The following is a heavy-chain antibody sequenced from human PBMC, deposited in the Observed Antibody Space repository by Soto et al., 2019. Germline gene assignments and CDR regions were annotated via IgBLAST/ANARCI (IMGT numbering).Heavy chain of an antibody. D-gene: IGHD3-10*01. CDR3: AKDHYGSAIYGMDV. Sequence: EVQLVESGGGLVQPGRSLRLSCAASGFSFEDYAMHWVRQAPGKGLEWVSGIAWNSDIIGYADSVKGRFTISRDNGKNSLYLQMNSLGPEATALYYCAKDHYGSAIYGMDVWGQGTTVTVSS. CDR2: IAWNSDII. CDR1: GFSFEDYA. V-gene: IGHV3-9*01. J-gene: IGHJ6*02.